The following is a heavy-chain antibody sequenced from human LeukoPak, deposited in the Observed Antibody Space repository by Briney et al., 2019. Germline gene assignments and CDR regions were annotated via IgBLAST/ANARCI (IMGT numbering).Heavy chain of an antibody. D-gene: IGHD3-10*01. CDR3: SRGPILLWLHNGMDV. Sequence: PGGSLRLSCTASGFIFGDHAMSWVRQAPGKGLECVGFIRSKAYGGTTEYAASVKGRSTISRDDSKGIAYLQMNSLKTEDTAVYYCSRGPILLWLHNGMDVWGQGATVTVSS. J-gene: IGHJ6*02. V-gene: IGHV3-49*04. CDR2: IRSKAYGGTT. CDR1: GFIFGDHA.